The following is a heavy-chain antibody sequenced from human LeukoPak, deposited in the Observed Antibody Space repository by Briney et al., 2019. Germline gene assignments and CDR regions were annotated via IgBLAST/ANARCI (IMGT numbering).Heavy chain of an antibody. V-gene: IGHV4-59*01. CDR3: AAVSTRGSPGYHYFFDS. CDR2: ISNGGNT. J-gene: IGHJ4*02. Sequence: PSETLSLTCTVSGGSFNTEYWSWIRQTPGEGLEWVGYISNGGNTNYTPSLKSRLTISIDTSKNQFSLNLNSVTAADTAIYYCAAVSTRGSPGYHYFFDSWGQGTLVTVSS. CDR1: GGSFNTEY. D-gene: IGHD3-9*01.